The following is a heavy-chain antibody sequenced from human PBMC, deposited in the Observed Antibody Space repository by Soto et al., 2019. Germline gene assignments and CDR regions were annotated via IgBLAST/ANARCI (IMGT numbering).Heavy chain of an antibody. CDR1: GFTFSSYS. Sequence: PGGSLSLSCAASGFTFSSYSMHWVRQAPGKGLEWVAVISYDGSNKYYADSVKGRFTISRDNSKNTLYLQMNSLRAEDTAVYYCARSSQRRPKYYYEGGAYYYYGMDVWGQGTTVTVSS. CDR2: ISYDGSNK. J-gene: IGHJ6*02. D-gene: IGHD3-22*01. CDR3: ARSSQRRPKYYYEGGAYYYYGMDV. V-gene: IGHV3-30-3*01.